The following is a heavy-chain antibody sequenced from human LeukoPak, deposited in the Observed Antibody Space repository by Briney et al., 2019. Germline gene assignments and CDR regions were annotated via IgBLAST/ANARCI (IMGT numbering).Heavy chain of an antibody. Sequence: QAGGSLRLSCAASGFTFSSYSMNWVRQAPGKGLEWVSYISSSSSTIDYADSVKGRFTISRDNAKNSLYLQMNSLRAEDTAVYYCARDQGGYGDFDYWGQGTLVTVSS. J-gene: IGHJ4*02. V-gene: IGHV3-48*01. CDR1: GFTFSSYS. CDR3: ARDQGGYGDFDY. CDR2: ISSSSSTI. D-gene: IGHD5-12*01.